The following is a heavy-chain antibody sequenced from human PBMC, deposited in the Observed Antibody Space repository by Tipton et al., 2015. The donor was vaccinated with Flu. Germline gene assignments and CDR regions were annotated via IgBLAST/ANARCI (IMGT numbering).Heavy chain of an antibody. D-gene: IGHD1-7*01. V-gene: IGHV4-34*01. CDR2: INHSGST. J-gene: IGHJ5*02. CDR3: ARGLHITGTTTNWFDP. CDR1: GGSFSGYY. Sequence: TLSLTCAVYGGSFSGYYWSWIRQPPGKGLEWIGEINHSGSTNYSPSLKSRVTISVDTSKNQFSLKLSSVTAADTAVYYCARGLHITGTTTNWFDPWGQGTLVTVSS.